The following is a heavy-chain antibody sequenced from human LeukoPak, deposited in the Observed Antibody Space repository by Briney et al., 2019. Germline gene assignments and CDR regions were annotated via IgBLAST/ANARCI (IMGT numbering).Heavy chain of an antibody. CDR2: IKQDGSEK. Sequence: PGGSLRLSCAASGFIFSSYWMTWVRQAPGKGLEWVANIKQDGSEKYYVDSVKGRFTISRDSANNPLYLQLNSLRAEDTAVYYCARERGGFCSGTSCYKAFDIWGQGTMVTVSS. D-gene: IGHD2-2*02. J-gene: IGHJ3*02. CDR3: ARERGGFCSGTSCYKAFDI. V-gene: IGHV3-7*01. CDR1: GFIFSSYW.